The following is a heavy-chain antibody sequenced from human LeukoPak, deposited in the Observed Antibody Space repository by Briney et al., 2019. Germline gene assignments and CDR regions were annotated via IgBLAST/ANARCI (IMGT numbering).Heavy chain of an antibody. CDR3: AREARYCSGGVCYFDY. CDR1: GYTFTSYG. V-gene: IGHV1-18*01. Sequence: GASVKVSCKASGYTFTSYGISWVRQAPGQGLEWMGWISAYNGNTNYAQKLQGRVTMTTDTSTSTAYMELRSLRSDDTAVYYCAREARYCSGGVCYFDYWGQGTLVTVSS. J-gene: IGHJ4*02. CDR2: ISAYNGNT. D-gene: IGHD2-15*01.